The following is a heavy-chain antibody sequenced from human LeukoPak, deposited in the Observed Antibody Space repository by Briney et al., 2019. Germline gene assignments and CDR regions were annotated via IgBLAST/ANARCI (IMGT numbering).Heavy chain of an antibody. CDR1: GFTFSSRA. V-gene: IGHV3-30*18. Sequence: GGSLRLSCAASGFTFSSRAMYWVRQAPAKGLEWVAGLLYDGSNTYYLDSVKGRFTISGDNSKNTLYLQMDSLRTEDTAVYYCAKDPHQLILSNYFDDWGQGTLVTVSS. J-gene: IGHJ4*02. D-gene: IGHD2/OR15-2a*01. CDR2: LLYDGSNT. CDR3: AKDPHQLILSNYFDD.